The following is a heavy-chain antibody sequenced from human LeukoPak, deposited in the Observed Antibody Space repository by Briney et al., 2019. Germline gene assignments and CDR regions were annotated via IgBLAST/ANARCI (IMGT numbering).Heavy chain of an antibody. Sequence: GGSLRLSCTASGLIFSDHYMDWVRQAPGKGLEWVAVISYDGSNKYYADSVKGRFTISRDNSKNTLYLQMNSLRAEDTAVYYCALGGSGSKFGLDYWGQGTLVTVSS. CDR1: GLIFSDHY. CDR3: ALGGSGSKFGLDY. V-gene: IGHV3-30*03. CDR2: ISYDGSNK. J-gene: IGHJ4*02. D-gene: IGHD3-10*01.